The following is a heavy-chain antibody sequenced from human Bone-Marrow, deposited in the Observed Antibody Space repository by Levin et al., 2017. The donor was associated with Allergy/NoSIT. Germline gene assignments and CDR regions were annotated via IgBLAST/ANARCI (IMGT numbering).Heavy chain of an antibody. CDR2: MYIDESSA. D-gene: IGHD4-17*01. J-gene: IGHJ4*02. CDR3: VRESNDDGDYVFDF. V-gene: IGHV3-74*01. Sequence: SLLLFFSSSFFLFLSSFLHWVRQAPGEGLVWVSRMYIDESSATYADSVKGRFTLSLDHAKNTLYLQMNSLRADDTATYYCVRESNDDGDYVFDFWGQGTLVTVSS. CDR1: FFLFLSSF.